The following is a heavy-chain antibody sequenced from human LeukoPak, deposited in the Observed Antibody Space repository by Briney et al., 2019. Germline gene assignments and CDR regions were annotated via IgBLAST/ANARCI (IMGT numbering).Heavy chain of an antibody. V-gene: IGHV4-34*01. CDR1: AGSFSGYY. D-gene: IGHD3-10*01. J-gene: IGHJ4*02. Sequence: SETLSLTCAVYAGSFSGYYWSWIRQPPGKGLEWIGEIKHSGSTNYNPSLKTRVTISVDTSKNQFSLKLSSVTAADTAVYYCARELSGITMVRGVIIRYFDYWGQGTLVTVSS. CDR3: ARELSGITMVRGVIIRYFDY. CDR2: IKHSGST.